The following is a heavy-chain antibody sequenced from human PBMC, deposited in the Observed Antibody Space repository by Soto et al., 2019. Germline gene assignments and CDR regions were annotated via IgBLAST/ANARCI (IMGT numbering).Heavy chain of an antibody. V-gene: IGHV4-31*03. CDR1: GGSISSGGYY. CDR2: IYYSGST. D-gene: IGHD3-22*01. CDR3: ARDPGYYDSSGYYRSDAFDI. J-gene: IGHJ3*02. Sequence: SETLSLTCTVSGGSISSGGYYWSWIRQHPGKGLEWIGYIYYSGSTYYNPSLKSRVTISVDTSKNQFSLKLSSVTAADTAVYYCARDPGYYDSSGYYRSDAFDIWGQGTMVTVS.